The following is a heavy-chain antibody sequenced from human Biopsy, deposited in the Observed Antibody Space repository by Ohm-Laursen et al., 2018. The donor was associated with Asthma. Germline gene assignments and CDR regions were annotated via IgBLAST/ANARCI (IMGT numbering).Heavy chain of an antibody. CDR2: INSVFGTT. J-gene: IGHJ4*02. CDR3: ARKAGSCISRTCYSLDF. CDR1: GGTFNAYV. Sequence: SVKVSCKSLGGTFNAYVIGWVRQAPGQVLEWMGGINSVFGTTTYPQKFQDRVPITADDSTSTVYMELSSLRSEDTAVYYCARKAGSCISRTCYSLDFWGQGTLVTVSS. D-gene: IGHD2-2*01. V-gene: IGHV1-69*13.